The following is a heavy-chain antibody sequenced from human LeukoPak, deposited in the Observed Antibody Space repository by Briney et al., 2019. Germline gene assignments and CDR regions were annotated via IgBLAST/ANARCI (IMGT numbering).Heavy chain of an antibody. V-gene: IGHV3-23*01. Sequence: GGSLRLSCAASGFTFSSYAMSWVRQAPGKGLEWVSAFSGGGGGTYYADSAKGRFTISRDNSKNTLSLQMNSLRAEDTAVYYCEKGRQEVGGSDAFDIWGQGTMVTVYS. D-gene: IGHD3-16*01. CDR1: GFTFSSYA. CDR2: FSGGGGGT. CDR3: EKGRQEVGGSDAFDI. J-gene: IGHJ3*02.